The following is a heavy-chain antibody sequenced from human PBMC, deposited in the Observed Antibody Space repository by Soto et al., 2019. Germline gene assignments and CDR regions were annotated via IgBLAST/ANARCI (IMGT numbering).Heavy chain of an antibody. V-gene: IGHV3-30*18. CDR3: AKDRPWFDP. CDR1: GFTFSSYG. J-gene: IGHJ5*02. Sequence: QVQLVESGGGVVQPGRSLRLSCAASGFTFSSYGMHWVRQAPGKGLEWVAVISYDGSNKYYADSVKGRFTISRDNSKNTLYLQMNSLRAEDTAVSYCAKDRPWFDPWGQGTLVTVSS. CDR2: ISYDGSNK.